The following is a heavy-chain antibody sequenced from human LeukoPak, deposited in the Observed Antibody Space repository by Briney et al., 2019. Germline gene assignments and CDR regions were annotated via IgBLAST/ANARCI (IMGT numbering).Heavy chain of an antibody. CDR1: GYTFTSYG. D-gene: IGHD3-3*01. CDR2: ISAYNGNT. CDR3: ARVRWSGYYPYYFDY. J-gene: IGHJ4*02. V-gene: IGHV1-18*01. Sequence: ASVKVSRKASGYTFTSYGISWVRQAPGQGLEWMGWISAYNGNTNYAQKLQGRVTMTTDTSTSTAYMELRSLRSDDTAVYYCARVRWSGYYPYYFDYWGQGTLVTVSS.